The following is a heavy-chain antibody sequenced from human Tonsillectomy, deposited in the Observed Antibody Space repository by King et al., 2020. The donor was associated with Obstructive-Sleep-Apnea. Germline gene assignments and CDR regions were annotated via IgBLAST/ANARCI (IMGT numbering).Heavy chain of an antibody. CDR1: GFIFSNYA. Sequence: VQLVESGGGVVQPGGSLRLSCAASGFIFSNYAMHWVRQAPSKGLEWVAFIRYDGSNKYYADSVKGRFTISRDNSKNTLYLQMNSLRTEDTAVYYCAKDTSSVAYWGQGTLVTVSS. D-gene: IGHD1-1*01. V-gene: IGHV3-30*02. CDR3: AKDTSSVAY. CDR2: IRYDGSNK. J-gene: IGHJ4*02.